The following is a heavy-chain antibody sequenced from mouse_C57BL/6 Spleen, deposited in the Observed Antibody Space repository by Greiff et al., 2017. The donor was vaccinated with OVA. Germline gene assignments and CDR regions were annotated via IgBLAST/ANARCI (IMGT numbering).Heavy chain of an antibody. CDR1: GYTFTSYW. V-gene: IGHV1-52*01. Sequence: VKLQQPGAELVRPGSSVKLSCKASGYTFTSYWMHWVKQRPIQGLEWIGNIDPSDSETHYNQKFKDKATLTVDKSSSTAYMQLSSLTSEDSAVYYCARDGWLLSYFDYWGQGTTLTVSS. CDR3: ARDGWLLSYFDY. CDR2: IDPSDSET. J-gene: IGHJ2*01. D-gene: IGHD2-3*01.